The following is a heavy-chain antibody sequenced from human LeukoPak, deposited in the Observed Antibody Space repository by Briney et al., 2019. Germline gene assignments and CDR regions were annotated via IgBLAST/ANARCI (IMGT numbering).Heavy chain of an antibody. Sequence: GGSLRLSCAASGFTFSSYAMGWVRQAPGKGLEWVSTISSGGGNTYYADSVKGRFTISRDNPKNTLSLQMNSLRAVDTAIYYCAKCSSRYFDYWGQGTLVTVSS. CDR1: GFTFSSYA. CDR3: AKCSSRYFDY. J-gene: IGHJ4*02. CDR2: ISSGGGNT. V-gene: IGHV3-23*01. D-gene: IGHD6-13*01.